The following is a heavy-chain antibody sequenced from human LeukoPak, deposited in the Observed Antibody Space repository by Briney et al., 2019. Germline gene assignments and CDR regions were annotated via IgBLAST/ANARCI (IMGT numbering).Heavy chain of an antibody. V-gene: IGHV4-39*01. Sequence: SETLSLTCTVSGGSISSSSYYWGWIRQPPGKGLEWIGSIYYSGSTYYNPSLKSRVTISVDTSKNQFSLKLSSVTAADTAVYYCARGVVHYDSSGPSTSTYYFDYWGQGTLVTVSS. CDR2: IYYSGST. CDR1: GGSISSSSYY. CDR3: ARGVVHYDSSGPSTSTYYFDY. J-gene: IGHJ4*02. D-gene: IGHD3-22*01.